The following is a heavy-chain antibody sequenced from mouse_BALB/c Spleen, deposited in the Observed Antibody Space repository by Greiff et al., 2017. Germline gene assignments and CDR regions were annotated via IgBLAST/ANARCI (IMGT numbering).Heavy chain of an antibody. D-gene: IGHD2-1*01. J-gene: IGHJ2*01. CDR3: ARQDGNSYYFDY. CDR2: ISSGGSYT. CDR1: GFTFSSYA. Sequence: EVQLVESGGGLVKPGGSLKLSCAASGFTFSSYAMSWVRQTPEKRLEWVATISSGGSYTYYPDSVKGRFTISRDNAKNTLYLQMSSLRSEDTAMYYCARQDGNSYYFDYWGQGTTLTVSS. V-gene: IGHV5-9-3*01.